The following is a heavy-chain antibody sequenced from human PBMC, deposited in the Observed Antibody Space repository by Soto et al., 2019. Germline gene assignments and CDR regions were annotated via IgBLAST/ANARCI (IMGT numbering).Heavy chain of an antibody. CDR3: ARTDGDLDY. J-gene: IGHJ4*02. D-gene: IGHD4-17*01. CDR1: GYTVTRYD. CDR2: MNPKSGYT. V-gene: IGHV1-8*01. Sequence: QVQLVQSEAEVKKPGASVKVSCKTSGYTVTRYDINWVRQATGQGLEWMGWMNPKSGYTGYGQKFQGRVTMTRDTSISTAYMELSSLRSEDTAVYYCARTDGDLDYWGQGTLVTVSS.